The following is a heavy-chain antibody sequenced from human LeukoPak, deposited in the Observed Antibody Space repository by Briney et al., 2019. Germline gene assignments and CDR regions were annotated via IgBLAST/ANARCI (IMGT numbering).Heavy chain of an antibody. Sequence: GGSLRLSCAASGFTFSSYAMSWVRQAPGKGLEWVSAISGSGGSTYYADSVKGRFTISRDNSKNTLYLQMNSLRAEDTAVYYCARDGQYGDCYFDYWGQGTLVTVSS. CDR3: ARDGQYGDCYFDY. J-gene: IGHJ4*02. CDR2: ISGSGGST. CDR1: GFTFSSYA. V-gene: IGHV3-23*01. D-gene: IGHD4-17*01.